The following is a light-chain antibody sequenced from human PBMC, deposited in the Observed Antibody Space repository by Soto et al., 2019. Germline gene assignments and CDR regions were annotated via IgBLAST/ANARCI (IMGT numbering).Light chain of an antibody. Sequence: QSVLTQPPSASGSPGQSVTISCTGTSSDVGGYNSVSWYQQHPGKAPKLMIYEVSKRPSGVPDRFSGSKSGNTASLTVSGLKAEDEADYYCCSYAGSNNLYVFGTGTKLTVL. J-gene: IGLJ1*01. CDR3: CSYAGSNNLYV. CDR1: SSDVGGYNS. CDR2: EVS. V-gene: IGLV2-8*01.